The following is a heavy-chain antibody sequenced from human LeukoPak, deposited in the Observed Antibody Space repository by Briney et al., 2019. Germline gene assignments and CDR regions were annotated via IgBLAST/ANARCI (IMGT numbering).Heavy chain of an antibody. CDR1: GYFISSGYD. CDR2: IYHSGST. CDR3: ARAGGCSSNSCYTFDY. Sequence: SETLSLTCTVSGYFISSGYDWGWIRQPPGKGLEWIGSIYHSGSTYYNPSLKSRVTISVDTSKNQFSLKLSTVTAADTAVYYCARAGGCSSNSCYTFDYWGQGTLVTVSS. D-gene: IGHD2-2*02. V-gene: IGHV4-38-2*02. J-gene: IGHJ4*02.